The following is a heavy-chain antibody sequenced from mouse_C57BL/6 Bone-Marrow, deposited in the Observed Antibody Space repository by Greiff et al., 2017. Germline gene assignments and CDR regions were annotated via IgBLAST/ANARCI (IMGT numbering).Heavy chain of an antibody. CDR1: GYTFTSYT. CDR3: ARSDGEGPMDY. Sequence: VQLVESGAELARPGASVKMSCKASGYTFTSYTMHWVKQRPGQGLEWIGYINPSSGYTKYNQKFKDKATLTADKSSSTAYMQLSSLTSEDSAVYYCARSDGEGPMDYWGQGTSVTVSS. J-gene: IGHJ4*01. CDR2: INPSSGYT. V-gene: IGHV1-4*01. D-gene: IGHD2-3*01.